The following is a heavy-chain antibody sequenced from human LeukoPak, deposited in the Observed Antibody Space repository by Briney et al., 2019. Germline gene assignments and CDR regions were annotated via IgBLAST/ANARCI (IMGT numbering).Heavy chain of an antibody. D-gene: IGHD1-14*01. CDR3: ARESNNGCHFEY. CDR2: IYRGDKT. Sequence: GRSLRLSCAASGFTFGDYAMSWFRQAPGKGLEWVSVIYRGDKTYYADSVKGRFTISRDNSRNTLYLQLNSLRAEDTAIYYCARESNNGCHFEYWGQGTLVTVSS. CDR1: GFTFGDYA. V-gene: IGHV3-53*01. J-gene: IGHJ4*02.